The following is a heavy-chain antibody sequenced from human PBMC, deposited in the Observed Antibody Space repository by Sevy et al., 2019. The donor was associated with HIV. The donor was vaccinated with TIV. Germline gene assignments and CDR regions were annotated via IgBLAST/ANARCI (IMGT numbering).Heavy chain of an antibody. D-gene: IGHD6-19*01. J-gene: IGHJ5*02. Sequence: GGSLRLSCAASGFTFSSYGMHWVRQAPGKGLEWVAVIWRDGGNKYNADSVKGRFTISRDNSKNTLYLQMNSLRAEDTAVYYCARESGYSSGWNLDNWFDPWGQGTLVTVSS. V-gene: IGHV3-33*01. CDR1: GFTFSSYG. CDR3: ARESGYSSGWNLDNWFDP. CDR2: IWRDGGNK.